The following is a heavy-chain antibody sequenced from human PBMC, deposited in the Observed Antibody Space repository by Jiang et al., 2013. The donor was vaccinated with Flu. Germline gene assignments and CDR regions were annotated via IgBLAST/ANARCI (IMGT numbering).Heavy chain of an antibody. CDR1: RYTFTSYA. D-gene: IGHD2-2*01. J-gene: IGHJ6*04. CDR2: INTNTGNP. V-gene: IGHV7-4-1*01. CDR3: ARPPKGPPPRGADYCSSTSCYSRRYYGMDV. Sequence: QSGSELKKPGASVKVSCKASRYTFTSYAMNWVRQAPGQGLEWMGWINTNTGNPTYAQGFTGRFVFSLDTSVSTAYLQICSLKAEDTAVYYCARPPKGPPPRGADYCSSTSCYSRRYYGMDVWGKGTTVTVSS.